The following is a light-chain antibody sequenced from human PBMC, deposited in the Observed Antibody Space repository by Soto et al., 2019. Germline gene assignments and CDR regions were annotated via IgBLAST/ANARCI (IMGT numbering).Light chain of an antibody. CDR1: SGHISYI. V-gene: IGLV4-60*02. CDR2: LEGSGSY. CDR3: ETWDIKTHVV. Sequence: QSVLTQSSSASASLGSSVKLTCTLSSGHISYIIAWHQQQPGKAPRYLMKLEGSGSYNKGSGVPDRFSGSSSGSDRYLTIAILQFEGEDDDCCETWDIKTHVVFGAGTQLAV. J-gene: IGLJ2*01.